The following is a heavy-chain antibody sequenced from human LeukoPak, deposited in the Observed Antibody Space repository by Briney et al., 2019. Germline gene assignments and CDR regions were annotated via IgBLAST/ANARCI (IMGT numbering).Heavy chain of an antibody. CDR1: GFTFSSYA. V-gene: IGHV3-30*04. D-gene: IGHD3-10*02. Sequence: GGSLRLSCAASGFTFSSYAMHWVRQAPGKGLEWVAVISYDGSNQYYADSVKGRFTISRDNAKNSLYLQMNSLRAEDTAVYYCAELGITMIGGVWGKGTTVTIS. CDR3: AELGITMIGGV. CDR2: ISYDGSNQ. J-gene: IGHJ6*03.